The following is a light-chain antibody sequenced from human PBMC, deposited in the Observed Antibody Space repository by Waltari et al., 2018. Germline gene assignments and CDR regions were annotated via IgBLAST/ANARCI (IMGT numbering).Light chain of an antibody. J-gene: IGLJ1*01. CDR1: SSDVGNFNL. V-gene: IGLV2-23*02. Sequence: QSALTQPASVSGSPGQSITISCTGTSSDVGNFNLVSWYQQHPGTDPKLIIYEVSKRPSGVSNHFSGSKSGNTASLTISGLRAEDEADYYCCSYAGSRTYVFGTGTKVTVL. CDR3: CSYAGSRTYV. CDR2: EVS.